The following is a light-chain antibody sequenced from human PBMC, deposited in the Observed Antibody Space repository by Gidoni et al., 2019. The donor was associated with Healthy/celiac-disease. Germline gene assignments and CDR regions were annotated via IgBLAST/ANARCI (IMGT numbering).Light chain of an antibody. J-gene: IGKJ2*01. CDR1: QSVLYSSNNKNY. CDR3: QQYYCTPPT. CDR2: WAC. Sequence: DIVTTKSLDSMGVSLGERATINCKASQSVLYSSNNKNYLAWYQQKPVQPPKLLIYWACTRESGVPDRFSGSGSGTVFTLTISRLQAEDVAVYFCQQYYCTPPTFGQXTKLEIK. V-gene: IGKV4-1*01.